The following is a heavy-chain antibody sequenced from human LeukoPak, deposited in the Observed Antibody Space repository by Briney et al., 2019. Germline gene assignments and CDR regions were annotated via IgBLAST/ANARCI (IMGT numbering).Heavy chain of an antibody. J-gene: IGHJ4*02. D-gene: IGHD3-16*02. CDR3: ARAGYDDYVWGSYRYDY. V-gene: IGHV4-59*01. CDR2: IYYSGST. Sequence: PSETLSLTCTVSGGSISSYYWSWIRQPPGKGLEWIGYIYYSGSTNYNPSLKSRVTISVDTSKNQFSLKLSSVTAADTAVYYCARAGYDDYVWGSYRYDYWGQGTLVTVSS. CDR1: GGSISSYY.